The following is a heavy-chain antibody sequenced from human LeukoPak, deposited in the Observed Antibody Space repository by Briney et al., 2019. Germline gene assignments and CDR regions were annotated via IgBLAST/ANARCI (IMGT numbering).Heavy chain of an antibody. CDR1: GFNFSSYA. Sequence: GGSLRLSCAASGFNFSSYAMNWVRQAPGKGLEWVAAISSSGGTTYNADSVRGRFTISRDISENTFSLQMNSLRAEDTAVYYCASTGSYYNSGYYWGQGALVTVSS. V-gene: IGHV3-23*01. J-gene: IGHJ4*02. D-gene: IGHD3-10*01. CDR2: ISSSGGTT. CDR3: ASTGSYYNSGYY.